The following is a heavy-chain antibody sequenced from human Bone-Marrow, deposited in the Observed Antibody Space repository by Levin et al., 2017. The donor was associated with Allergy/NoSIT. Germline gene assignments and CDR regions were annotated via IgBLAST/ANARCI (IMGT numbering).Heavy chain of an antibody. Sequence: PGGSLRLSCAASGFTFSTYAMTWVRQTPGKGLEYVSVITNSGDNAVYADSVKGRFTMSRDNSRNTLYLQMDSLRAEDTALYYCAKATRQYCTGSTCYPLDHWGQGTLVTVSS. CDR2: ITNSGDNA. CDR1: GFTFSTYA. CDR3: AKATRQYCTGSTCYPLDH. J-gene: IGHJ4*02. D-gene: IGHD2-15*01. V-gene: IGHV3-23*01.